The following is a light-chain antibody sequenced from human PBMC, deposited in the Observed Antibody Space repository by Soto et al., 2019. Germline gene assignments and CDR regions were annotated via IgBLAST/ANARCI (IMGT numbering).Light chain of an antibody. Sequence: DIVMTQSPDSLAVSLGERATINCKSSQSVLYSSNNKNYLSWYQQKPGQPPKLLIYWASTRESGVPDRFSGSGSGTDFTPTISSLQAEDVHLHYCQQYYNTPPAFGGGTNVDIK. CDR1: QSVLYSSNNKNY. CDR3: QQYYNTPPA. CDR2: WAS. V-gene: IGKV4-1*01. J-gene: IGKJ4*01.